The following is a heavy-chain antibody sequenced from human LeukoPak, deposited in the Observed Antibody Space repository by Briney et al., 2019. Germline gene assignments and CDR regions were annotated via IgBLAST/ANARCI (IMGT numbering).Heavy chain of an antibody. CDR2: TYYRSKWYN. Sequence: SQTLSLTCAISGDSVSSNSAAWNWIRQSPSRGLEWLGRTYYRSKWYNDYAVSVKSRITINPDTSKNQFSLQLNSVTPGDTAVYYCARDRHYGSGRAGVFDYWGQGTLVTVSS. J-gene: IGHJ4*02. CDR1: GDSVSSNSAA. CDR3: ARDRHYGSGRAGVFDY. D-gene: IGHD3-10*01. V-gene: IGHV6-1*01.